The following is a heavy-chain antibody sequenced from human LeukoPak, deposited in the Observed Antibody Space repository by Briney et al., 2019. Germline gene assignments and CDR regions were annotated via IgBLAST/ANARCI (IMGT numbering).Heavy chain of an antibody. Sequence: VASVKVSCKASGGTFSSYAISWVRQAPGQGLEWMGGIIPIFGTANYAQKFQGRVTITADESTSTAYMELSSLRSEDTAVYYCARDAYIVVVPAAPASDGMDVWGQGTTVTVSS. CDR1: GGTFSSYA. V-gene: IGHV1-69*13. CDR2: IIPIFGTA. CDR3: ARDAYIVVVPAAPASDGMDV. J-gene: IGHJ6*02. D-gene: IGHD2-2*01.